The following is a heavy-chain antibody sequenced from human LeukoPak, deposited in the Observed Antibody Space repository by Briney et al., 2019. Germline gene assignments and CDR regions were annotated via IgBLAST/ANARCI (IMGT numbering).Heavy chain of an antibody. J-gene: IGHJ4*02. V-gene: IGHV1-2*02. CDR3: ARPEYRYGYLLDY. Sequence: GASVKVSCKASGYPFSGHNIHWVRQAPGQGLEWVGWIDPTTGGTNYAQRFQGSVTLTRDTSITTAYMELNSPTSDDTAVYFCARPEYRYGYLLDYWGQGTLITVSS. CDR1: GYPFSGHN. D-gene: IGHD5-18*01. CDR2: IDPTTGGT.